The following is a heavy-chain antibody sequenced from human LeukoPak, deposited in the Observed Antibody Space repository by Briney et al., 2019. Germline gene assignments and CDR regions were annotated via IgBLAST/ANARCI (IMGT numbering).Heavy chain of an antibody. D-gene: IGHD6-19*01. CDR3: ARDPFGIAVAGTNH. CDR2: INHSGST. Sequence: PSETLSLTCAVYGGSFSGYYWSWIRQPPGKGLEWIGEINHSGSTNYNPSLKSRVTISVDTSKNQFSLKLSSVTAADTAVYYCARDPFGIAVAGTNHWGQGTLVTVSS. CDR1: GGSFSGYY. V-gene: IGHV4-34*01. J-gene: IGHJ5*02.